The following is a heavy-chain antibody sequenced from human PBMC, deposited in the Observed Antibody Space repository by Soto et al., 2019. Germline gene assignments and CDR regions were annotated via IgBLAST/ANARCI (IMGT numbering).Heavy chain of an antibody. CDR2: IIPIFGTA. CDR3: ARVWADYGGKTGYWYFDL. V-gene: IGHV1-69*12. J-gene: IGHJ2*01. CDR1: GGTFSSYA. D-gene: IGHD4-17*01. Sequence: QVQLVQSGAEVKKPGSSVKVSCKASGGTFSSYAISWVRQAPGQGLEWMGGIIPIFGTANYAQKFQGRVTITADXXTXTXXMELSSLRSEDTAVYYCARVWADYGGKTGYWYFDLWGRGTLVTVSS.